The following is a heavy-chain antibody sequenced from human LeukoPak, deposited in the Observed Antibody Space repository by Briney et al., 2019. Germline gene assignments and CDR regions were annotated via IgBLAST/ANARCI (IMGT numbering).Heavy chain of an antibody. V-gene: IGHV3-30*04. J-gene: IGHJ4*02. CDR2: ISYDGSNK. Sequence: GGSLRLSCAASGFTFSSYAMHWVRQAPGKGLEWVAVISYDGSNKYYADSVKGRFTISRDNSKNTLYLQMNSLGAEDTAVYYCARSSEKYCSGGSCYSGYWGQGTLVTVSS. CDR1: GFTFSSYA. CDR3: ARSSEKYCSGGSCYSGY. D-gene: IGHD2-15*01.